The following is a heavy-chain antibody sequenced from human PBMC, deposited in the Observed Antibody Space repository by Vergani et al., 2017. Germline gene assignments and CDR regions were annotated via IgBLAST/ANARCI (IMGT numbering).Heavy chain of an antibody. CDR2: ISYDGSNK. D-gene: IGHD3-9*01. V-gene: IGHV3-30-3*01. CDR3: ARTIGYYYYYMDV. CDR1: GFTFSSYA. Sequence: AQLVESGGGVVQPGRSLRLSCAASGFTFSSYAMHWVRQAPGKGLEWVAVISYDGSNKYYADSVKGRFTISRDNSKNTLYLQMNSLRAEDTAVYYCARTIGYYYYYMDVWGKGTTVTVSS. J-gene: IGHJ6*03.